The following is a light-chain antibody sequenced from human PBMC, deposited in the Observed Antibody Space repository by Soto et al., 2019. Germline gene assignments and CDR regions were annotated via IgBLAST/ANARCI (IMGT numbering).Light chain of an antibody. V-gene: IGKV3-20*01. CDR3: QQYGY. CDR1: QSVNSNY. CDR2: AAS. J-gene: IGKJ5*01. Sequence: ETVLTQSPGTLSLSPGERATLSCRASQSVNSNYLAWYQQKPGQAPRLLIYAASTRATGIPDRFSGSGSGKDFSLTISRLEPEDSAVYFCQQYGYFGQGTRLEIK.